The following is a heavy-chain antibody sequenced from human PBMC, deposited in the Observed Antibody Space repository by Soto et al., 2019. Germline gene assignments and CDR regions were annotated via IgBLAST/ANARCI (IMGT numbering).Heavy chain of an antibody. Sequence: SVKVSCKASGGTFSSYAISWVRQAPGQGLGWMGGIIPIFGTANYAQKFQGRVTITADKSTSTAYMELSSLRSEDTAVYYCARDHIAARPVYYYGMDVWGQGXTVTVSS. CDR3: ARDHIAARPVYYYGMDV. CDR2: IIPIFGTA. CDR1: GGTFSSYA. J-gene: IGHJ6*02. V-gene: IGHV1-69*06. D-gene: IGHD6-6*01.